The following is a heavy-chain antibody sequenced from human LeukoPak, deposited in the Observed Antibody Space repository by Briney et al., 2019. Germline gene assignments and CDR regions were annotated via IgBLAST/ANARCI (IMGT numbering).Heavy chain of an antibody. J-gene: IGHJ4*02. CDR1: GFTFSSYN. CDR2: ISSTSDYT. D-gene: IGHD1-26*01. Sequence: GGSLRLSCAASGFTFSSYNMNWVRQAPGKGLEWVSSISSTSDYTYYADSVKGRFTISRDNAKNSLFLQMNSLRAEDTAVYYCGDATSDYWGQGTLVSVSS. V-gene: IGHV3-21*01. CDR3: GDATSDY.